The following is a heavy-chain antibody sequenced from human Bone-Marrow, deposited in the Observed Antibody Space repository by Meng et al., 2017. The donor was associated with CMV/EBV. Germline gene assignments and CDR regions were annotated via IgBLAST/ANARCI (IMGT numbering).Heavy chain of an antibody. CDR1: GYTFTGYY. J-gene: IGHJ6*02. CDR2: INPNSGGT. D-gene: IGHD2-2*01. Sequence: ASVKVSCKASGYTFTGYYMHWVRQAPGQGLEWMGWINPNSGGTNYAQEFQGRVTMTRDTSISTAYMELSRLRSDDTAVYYCAREGGSPGGVGSSSTSSYYYYGMDGWGQGTTVTVSS. CDR3: AREGGSPGGVGSSSTSSYYYYGMDG. V-gene: IGHV1-2*02.